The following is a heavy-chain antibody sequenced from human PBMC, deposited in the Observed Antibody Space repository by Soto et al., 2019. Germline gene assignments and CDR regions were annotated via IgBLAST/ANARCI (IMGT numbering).Heavy chain of an antibody. Sequence: GASVKVSCKASGYTFTGYYMHWVRQAPGQGLEWMGWIYPNSGGTNYAQKFQGRVTMTRDTSISTAYMELSRLRSDDTAVYYCAREGEISSSSDYYYYYGMDVWGQGTTVTVSS. CDR1: GYTFTGYY. D-gene: IGHD6-6*01. V-gene: IGHV1-2*02. J-gene: IGHJ6*02. CDR3: AREGEISSSSDYYYYYGMDV. CDR2: IYPNSGGT.